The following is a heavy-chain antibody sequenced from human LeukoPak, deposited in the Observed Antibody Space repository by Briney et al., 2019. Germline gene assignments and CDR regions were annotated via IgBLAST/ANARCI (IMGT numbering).Heavy chain of an antibody. CDR1: GGSISSYY. J-gene: IGHJ4*02. Sequence: SETLPLTCTVSGGSISSYYWSWIRQPPGKGLEWIGYIYTSGSTNYNPSLKSRVTIPVDTSKNQFSLKLSSVTAADTAVYYCASLPDDYWGQGTLVTVSS. CDR2: IYTSGST. V-gene: IGHV4-4*09. CDR3: ASLPDDY.